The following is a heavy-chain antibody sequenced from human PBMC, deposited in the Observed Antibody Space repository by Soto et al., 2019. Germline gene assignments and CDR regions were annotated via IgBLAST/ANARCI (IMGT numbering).Heavy chain of an antibody. CDR1: GATFTDYY. J-gene: IGHJ4*02. Sequence: QVQLMQSGAEVKKPGASVKVSCKASGATFTDYYIHWVRQAPGQRLEWMGTVNPSGGHTTYAQHFLGRVTMTMDTSTSTLYRELTSLTSDDTAIYYCARGGHVVVVTAALDYWGQGTLVTVSS. V-gene: IGHV1-46*01. CDR3: ARGGHVVVVTAALDY. D-gene: IGHD2-21*02. CDR2: VNPSGGHT.